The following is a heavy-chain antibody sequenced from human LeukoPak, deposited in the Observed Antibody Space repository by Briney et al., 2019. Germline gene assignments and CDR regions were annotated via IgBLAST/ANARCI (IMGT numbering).Heavy chain of an antibody. Sequence: PSETLSLTCTVSGGSISPFFWSWIRQPPGKGLEWIGSISYSGNTNYNPSLKSRVTISVDTSKNQFSLKLSSVTAADTAVYYCARRSSESFDFWGQGTLVTVSS. V-gene: IGHV4-59*08. J-gene: IGHJ4*02. CDR1: GGSISPFF. CDR3: ARRSSESFDF. CDR2: ISYSGNT. D-gene: IGHD3-22*01.